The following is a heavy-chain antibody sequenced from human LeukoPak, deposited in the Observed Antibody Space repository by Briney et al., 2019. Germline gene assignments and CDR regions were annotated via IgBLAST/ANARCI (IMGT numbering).Heavy chain of an antibody. J-gene: IGHJ4*02. CDR1: GYTFTSYG. Sequence: ASVKASCKASGYTFTSYGISWVRQAPGQGLQWMGWISPYTGNPNYAQHLQGRVTMTTDTSTSTAYMELRSLRSDDTAVYYCARERGYCSSTSCYEEGIFDYWGQGTLVTVSS. V-gene: IGHV1-18*01. CDR2: ISPYTGNP. D-gene: IGHD2-2*01. CDR3: ARERGYCSSTSCYEEGIFDY.